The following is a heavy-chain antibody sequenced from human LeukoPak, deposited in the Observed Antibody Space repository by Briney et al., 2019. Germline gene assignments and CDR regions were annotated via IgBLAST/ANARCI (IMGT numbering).Heavy chain of an antibody. CDR3: ARDLDGSGSYYILLDY. Sequence: GASVKVSCKASGYTFTSYGISWVRQAPGQGLEWMGWISAYNGNTNYAQKLQGRVTMTTDTSTSTAYMELRSLRSDDTAVYYCARDLDGSGSYYILLDYWGQGTLVTVSS. CDR2: ISAYNGNT. CDR1: GYTFTSYG. D-gene: IGHD3-10*01. J-gene: IGHJ4*02. V-gene: IGHV1-18*01.